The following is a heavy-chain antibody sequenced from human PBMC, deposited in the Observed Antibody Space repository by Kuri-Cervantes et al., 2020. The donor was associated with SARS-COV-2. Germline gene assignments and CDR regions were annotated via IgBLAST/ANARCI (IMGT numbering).Heavy chain of an antibody. D-gene: IGHD1-26*01. Sequence: GESLKISCAASGFTFSSYAMSWVRQAPGKGLEWVSAISGSGGSTYYADSVKGRFTISRDNSKNTLYLQMNSLRAEDTAVYYCAKESGFGWELPTFDYWGQGTLITVSS. CDR2: ISGSGGST. CDR3: AKESGFGWELPTFDY. CDR1: GFTFSSYA. J-gene: IGHJ4*02. V-gene: IGHV3-23*01.